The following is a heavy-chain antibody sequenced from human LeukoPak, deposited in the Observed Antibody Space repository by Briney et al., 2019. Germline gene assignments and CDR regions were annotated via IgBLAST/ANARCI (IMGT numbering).Heavy chain of an antibody. Sequence: SQTLSLTCAISGDSVSSKSVAWNWVRQSPSRGLEWLGTTYYRSKWYNNYAVSVKRRITNKPNTTKNQLSLQLNSVTPEDTAVYYCARGRNSAFDYWGQGTLVTVSS. V-gene: IGHV6-1*01. CDR3: ARGRNSAFDY. CDR2: TYYRSKWYN. J-gene: IGHJ4*02. D-gene: IGHD2-15*01. CDR1: GDSVSSKSVA.